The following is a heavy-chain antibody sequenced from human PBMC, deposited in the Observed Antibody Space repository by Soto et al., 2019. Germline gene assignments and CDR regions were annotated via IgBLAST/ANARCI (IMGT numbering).Heavy chain of an antibody. Sequence: EVQLLESGGGLVQPGGSLRLSCAASGFTFSSYAMNWVRQAPGKGLEWVSVISGSGGSTYYADSVKGRFTISRDNSKNTLYLQMNSLRAEDTAVYYCARRVSGSYYDYWGQGTLVTVSS. V-gene: IGHV3-23*01. CDR3: ARRVSGSYYDY. J-gene: IGHJ4*02. CDR2: ISGSGGST. CDR1: GFTFSSYA. D-gene: IGHD1-26*01.